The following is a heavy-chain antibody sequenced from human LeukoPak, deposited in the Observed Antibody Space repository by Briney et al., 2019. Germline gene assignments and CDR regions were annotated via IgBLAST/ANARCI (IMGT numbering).Heavy chain of an antibody. CDR3: ARIIAGTLDY. J-gene: IGHJ4*02. D-gene: IGHD6-13*01. CDR1: GGSISSSSYY. CDR2: IYYSGST. V-gene: IGHV4-39*07. Sequence: SETLSLTCTVSGGSISSSSYYWGWIRQPPGKGLEWIGSIYYSGSTYYNPSLKSRVTISVDTSKNQFSLKLSSVTAADTAVYYCARIIAGTLDYWDQGTLVTVSS.